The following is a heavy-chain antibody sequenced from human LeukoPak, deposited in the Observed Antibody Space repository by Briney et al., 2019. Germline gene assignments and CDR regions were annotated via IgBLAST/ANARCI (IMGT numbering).Heavy chain of an antibody. J-gene: IGHJ4*02. V-gene: IGHV3-9*03. Sequence: GGSLRLSCAASGFTFDDYAMHWVRQAPGKGLEWVSGISWNSGSIGYADSVKGRFTISRDNAKNSLYLQMNSLRAEDMALYYCAKGGEMATIGGYFDYWGQGILVTVSS. D-gene: IGHD5-24*01. CDR3: AKGGEMATIGGYFDY. CDR2: ISWNSGSI. CDR1: GFTFDDYA.